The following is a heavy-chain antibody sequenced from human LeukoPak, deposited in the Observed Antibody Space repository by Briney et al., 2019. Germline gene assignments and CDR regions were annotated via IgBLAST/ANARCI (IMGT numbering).Heavy chain of an antibody. CDR2: LSGGGST. Sequence: GGSLRLSCAASGFTFSNYAMTWVRQAPGKGLEWVSALSGGGSTYYADSVKGRFTISRDNSRNTLYLQMNSLRADDTAVYYCAKSPFWGQGTLVTVSS. CDR3: AKSPF. J-gene: IGHJ4*02. CDR1: GFTFSNYA. V-gene: IGHV3-23*01.